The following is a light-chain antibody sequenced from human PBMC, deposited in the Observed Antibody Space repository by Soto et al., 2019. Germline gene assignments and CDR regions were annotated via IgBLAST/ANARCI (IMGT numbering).Light chain of an antibody. V-gene: IGKV1-8*01. Sequence: IRMTQSPSSFSASTGDRVTITCRASQGISSYLAWYQQKPGKAPKLLIYAASTLQSGVPSRFSGSGSGTDFTLTISCLQSEDFATYYCQQYYSYPITFGQGTRLEIK. CDR3: QQYYSYPIT. CDR2: AAS. CDR1: QGISSY. J-gene: IGKJ5*01.